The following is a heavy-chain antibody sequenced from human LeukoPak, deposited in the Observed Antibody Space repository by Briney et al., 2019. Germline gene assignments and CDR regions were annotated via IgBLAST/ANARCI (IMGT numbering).Heavy chain of an antibody. J-gene: IGHJ4*02. V-gene: IGHV4-39*01. CDR3: AIVRPYYYGSGSSEYYFDY. CDR1: GGSISSSSYY. Sequence: SETLSLTCTVSGGSISSSSYYWGWIRQPPGKGLEWIGSIYYSGSTYYNPSLKSRVTISVDTSKNQFSLKLSSVTAADTAVYYCAIVRPYYYGSGSSEYYFDYWGQGTLVTVSS. CDR2: IYYSGST. D-gene: IGHD3-10*01.